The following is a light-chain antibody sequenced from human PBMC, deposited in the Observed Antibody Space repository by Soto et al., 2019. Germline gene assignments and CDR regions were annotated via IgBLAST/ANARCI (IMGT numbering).Light chain of an antibody. CDR1: NIDVGIYDY. V-gene: IGLV2-14*01. Sequence: QSVLTQPASVSGSPGQSITISCTGTNIDVGIYDYVSWYQQHPGKAPKLIIYEVNNRPSGVSNRFSGSKSGNTASLTISGLQAEDDANYYCSSYTSRSTVVFGGGTKVTVL. CDR2: EVN. CDR3: SSYTSRSTVV. J-gene: IGLJ2*01.